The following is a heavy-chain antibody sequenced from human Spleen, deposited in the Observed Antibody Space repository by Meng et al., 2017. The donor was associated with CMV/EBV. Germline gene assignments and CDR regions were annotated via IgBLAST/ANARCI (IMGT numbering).Heavy chain of an antibody. CDR1: FPNYW. J-gene: IGHJ6*02. V-gene: IGHV5-51*01. D-gene: IGHD3-3*01. Sequence: FPNYWIGWVRQMPGKGLEWMGIIYPGDSDTRYSPSFQGQVTISADKSISTAYLQWSSLKASDTAMYYCARQGGEVLRFFPNGGMDVWGQGTTVTVSS. CDR2: IYPGDSDT. CDR3: ARQGGEVLRFFPNGGMDV.